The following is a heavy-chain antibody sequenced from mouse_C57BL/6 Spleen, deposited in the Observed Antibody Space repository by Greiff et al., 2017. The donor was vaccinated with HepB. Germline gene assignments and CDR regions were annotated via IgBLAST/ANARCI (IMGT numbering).Heavy chain of an antibody. V-gene: IGHV5-4*01. CDR3: ARDPRGYFDV. Sequence: DVKLVESGGGLVKPGGSLKLSCAASGFTFSSYAMSWVRQTPEKRLEWVATISDGGSYTYYPDNVKGRFTISRDNAKNNLYLQMSHLKSEDTAMYYCARDPRGYFDVWGTGTTVTVSS. CDR2: ISDGGSYT. J-gene: IGHJ1*03. CDR1: GFTFSSYA.